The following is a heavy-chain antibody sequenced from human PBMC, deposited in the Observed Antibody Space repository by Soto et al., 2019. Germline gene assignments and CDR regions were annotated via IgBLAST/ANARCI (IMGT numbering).Heavy chain of an antibody. CDR1: GGSISSGGYS. V-gene: IGHV4-30-2*01. Sequence: QLQLQESGSGLVKPSQTLSLTCAVSGGSISSGGYSWSWIRQPPGKGLEWIGYIYHSGSTYYNPSLKSRVPISVHRSKNQLSLKLSSVTAADTAVYYCARGLAVLGPANYYGMDVWGQGTTVTVSS. CDR3: ARGLAVLGPANYYGMDV. J-gene: IGHJ6*02. D-gene: IGHD2-2*01. CDR2: IYHSGST.